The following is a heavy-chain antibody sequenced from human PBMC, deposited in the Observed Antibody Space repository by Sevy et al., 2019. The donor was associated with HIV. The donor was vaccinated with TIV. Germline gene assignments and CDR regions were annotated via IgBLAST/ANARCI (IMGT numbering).Heavy chain of an antibody. J-gene: IGHJ6*03. CDR1: GGSVSSGTYY. CDR2: IYKTGST. CDR3: ARVPRGQLWYSGSLGGYYYHMDV. D-gene: IGHD3-16*01. Sequence: SETLSLSCSVSGGSVSSGTYYWSWIRQPPGKGLEWIGHIYKTGSTNYKLSLQSRVTISVDTSTNQFSLWLRSVTAAETAVYYCARVPRGQLWYSGSLGGYYYHMDVWGKGTTVTVSS. V-gene: IGHV4-61*01.